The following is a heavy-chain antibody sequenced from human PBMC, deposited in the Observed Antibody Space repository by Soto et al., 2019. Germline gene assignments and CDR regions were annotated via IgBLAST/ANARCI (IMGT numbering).Heavy chain of an antibody. CDR2: INHSGST. D-gene: IGHD6-25*01. J-gene: IGHJ4*02. CDR1: GGSFSGYY. Sequence: SETLSLTCAVYGGSFSGYYWSWIRQPPGKGLEWIGEINHSGSTNYNPYLKSRVTISVATSKHQFSLKLSSVTAADTAVYYCATGSAHDYWGEGTLVTVSS. CDR3: ATGSAHDY. V-gene: IGHV4-34*01.